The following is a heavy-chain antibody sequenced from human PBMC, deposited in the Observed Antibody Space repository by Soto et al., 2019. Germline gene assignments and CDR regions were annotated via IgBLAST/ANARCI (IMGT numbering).Heavy chain of an antibody. J-gene: IGHJ4*02. V-gene: IGHV3-7*01. D-gene: IGHD4-17*01. CDR1: GFTFSSYW. Sequence: EVQLVESGGGLVQPGGSLRLSCAASGFTFSSYWMSWVRQAPGKGLEWVANIKQDGSEKYYVDSVKGRLTISRDNAKNSLYLQMNSLRAEDTAVYYCARDLATLTTWSYFDYWGQGTLVTVSS. CDR2: IKQDGSEK. CDR3: ARDLATLTTWSYFDY.